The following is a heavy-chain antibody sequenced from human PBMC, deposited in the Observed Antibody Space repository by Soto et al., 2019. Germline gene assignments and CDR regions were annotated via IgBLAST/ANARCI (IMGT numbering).Heavy chain of an antibody. D-gene: IGHD2-2*01. CDR2: IYYSGST. J-gene: IGHJ4*02. CDR3: AHTMPLRISDL. Sequence: PSDTLALTCTVSGGCISSGGYAGSLIRQHPGKGLEWIGYIYYSGSTYYNPSLKSRVTISVDRSKNQVVLTMTNMDPVDTASYYCAHTMPLRISDLWGQGTQVTVSS. V-gene: IGHV4-30-2*02. CDR1: GGCISSGGYA.